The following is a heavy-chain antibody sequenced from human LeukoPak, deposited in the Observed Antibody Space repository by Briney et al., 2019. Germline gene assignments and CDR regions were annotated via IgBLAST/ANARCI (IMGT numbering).Heavy chain of an antibody. Sequence: PSETLSLTCTVSGGSISSPNHYWGWIRQPPGKGLEWIGSMYYSGGTYYNPSLKSRVTISVDTSKNQFSLKLSSVTAADTAVYYCASQARIAAALSYFDPWGQRTLVTVSS. V-gene: IGHV4-39*07. CDR2: MYYSGGT. CDR1: GGSISSPNHY. D-gene: IGHD6-13*01. CDR3: ASQARIAAALSYFDP. J-gene: IGHJ5*02.